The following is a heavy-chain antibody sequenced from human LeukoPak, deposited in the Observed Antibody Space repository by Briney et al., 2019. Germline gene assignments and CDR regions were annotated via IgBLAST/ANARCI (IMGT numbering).Heavy chain of an antibody. CDR2: ISGRGGST. J-gene: IGHJ4*02. V-gene: IGHV3-23*01. Sequence: GVSLTLSCAASGFTFTSYPMMWLPRAPGKGREWVSAISGRGGSTYYADSVKGRFSISRDNSKNTLYLQMNRLRAEDTAVYYCAKAMAVWVYWGQGTLVTVSS. CDR1: GFTFTSYP. CDR3: AKAMAVWVY. D-gene: IGHD3-16*01.